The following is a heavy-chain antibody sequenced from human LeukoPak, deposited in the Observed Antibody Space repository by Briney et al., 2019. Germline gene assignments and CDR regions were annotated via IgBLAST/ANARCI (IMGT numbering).Heavy chain of an antibody. V-gene: IGHV5-51*01. CDR2: IYPGDSDT. CDR1: GFSFSNYW. CDR3: ARQPTTLYYGMDV. D-gene: IGHD1-14*01. Sequence: GESLKISCEGSGFSFSNYWIAWVRQMPGKGLECMGTIYPGDSDTRYSPSFQGQVTISADKSTNTAYLQWGSLKASDTAMYYCARQPTTLYYGMDVWGQGTTVTVSS. J-gene: IGHJ6*02.